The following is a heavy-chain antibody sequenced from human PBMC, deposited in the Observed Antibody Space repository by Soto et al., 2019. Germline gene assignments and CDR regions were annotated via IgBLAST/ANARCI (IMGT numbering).Heavy chain of an antibody. Sequence: SETLSLTCAVYGGSFSGYYWSWIRQPPGKGLEWIGEINHSGSTNYNPSLKSRVTISVDTSKNQFSLKLSSVTAADTAVYYCAREERWLQFSMDYWGQGTLVTVS. V-gene: IGHV4-34*01. D-gene: IGHD5-12*01. CDR3: AREERWLQFSMDY. J-gene: IGHJ4*02. CDR1: GGSFSGYY. CDR2: INHSGST.